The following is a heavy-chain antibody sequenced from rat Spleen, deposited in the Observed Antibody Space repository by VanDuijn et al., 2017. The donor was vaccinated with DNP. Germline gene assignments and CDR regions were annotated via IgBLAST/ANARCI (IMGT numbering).Heavy chain of an antibody. J-gene: IGHJ2*01. D-gene: IGHD4-3*01. Sequence: EVQLVESGGGLVQPGRSMKLSCAVSGFNFSNYYMAWVRQAPTKGLEWVASISTGGGNTYYRDSLKGRFTISRDNAKSTLYLQMDSLRPEETATYYCARWNSGHFDYWGQGVMVPVSS. CDR1: GFNFSNYY. CDR2: ISTGGGNT. V-gene: IGHV5S11*01. CDR3: ARWNSGHFDY.